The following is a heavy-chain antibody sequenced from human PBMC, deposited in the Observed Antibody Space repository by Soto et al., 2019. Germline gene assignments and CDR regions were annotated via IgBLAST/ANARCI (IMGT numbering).Heavy chain of an antibody. J-gene: IGHJ6*02. CDR2: INSDGSST. Sequence: EVQLVESGGGLLQPGGYLRLSCAVSGSTFSNDWMHWVRQAPGKGLVWVSHINSDGSSTNYADFVKGRFTIARDNAKYTVDLQMNSLRAEDTAVYYCARDRSYSLDVWGQGTTVTVSS. CDR1: GSTFSNDW. V-gene: IGHV3-74*01. CDR3: ARDRSYSLDV.